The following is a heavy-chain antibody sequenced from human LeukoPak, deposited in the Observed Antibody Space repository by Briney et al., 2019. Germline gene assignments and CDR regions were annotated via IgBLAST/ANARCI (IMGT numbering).Heavy chain of an antibody. CDR3: TRARYAGSYYTYYFDS. CDR2: IRRKAFGGTT. Sequence: GGSVRLSCTSSGFTFRQYAMSWLGRAPGKGLEGVAFIRRKAFGGTTEYAASAKGRFTISRDKSNSIAYLQMSGPKTQDTALDYCTRARYAGSYYTYYFDSWGQGTLVAVSS. J-gene: IGHJ4*02. CDR1: GFTFRQYA. V-gene: IGHV3-49*03. D-gene: IGHD1-26*01.